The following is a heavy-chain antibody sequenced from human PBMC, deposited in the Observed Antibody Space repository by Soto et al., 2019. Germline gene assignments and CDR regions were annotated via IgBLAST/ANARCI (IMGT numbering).Heavy chain of an antibody. J-gene: IGHJ6*03. D-gene: IGHD2-2*01. Sequence: GGSLRLSCAASGFTFSGSAMHWVRQASGKGLEWVGRIRSKANSYATAYAASVKGRFTISRDDSKNTAYLQMNSLKTEDTAVYYCTSEGVPAAMRYYYYMDGWGKGTTVTVAS. CDR2: IRSKANSYAT. V-gene: IGHV3-73*01. CDR3: TSEGVPAAMRYYYYMDG. CDR1: GFTFSGSA.